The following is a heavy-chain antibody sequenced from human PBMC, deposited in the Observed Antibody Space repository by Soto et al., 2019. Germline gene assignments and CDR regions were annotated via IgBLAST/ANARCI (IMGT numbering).Heavy chain of an antibody. V-gene: IGHV1-18*01. CDR2: IGAYNGNT. CDR3: VRGGITMVRGVIHFDY. D-gene: IGHD3-10*01. Sequence: ASVKVSCKASGYTFTSYGISWVRQAPGQGLEWMGWIGAYNGNTNYAQKLQGRVTMTTDTSTSTAYMELRSLRSDDTAVYYCVRGGITMVRGVIHFDYWGQGTLVTVSS. CDR1: GYTFTSYG. J-gene: IGHJ4*02.